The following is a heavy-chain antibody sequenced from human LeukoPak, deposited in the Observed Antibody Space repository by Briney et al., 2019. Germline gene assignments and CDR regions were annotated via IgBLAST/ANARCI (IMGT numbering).Heavy chain of an antibody. CDR2: MYNSGST. D-gene: IGHD5-12*01. J-gene: IGHJ3*02. CDR3: ARGGYDAFDI. V-gene: IGHV4-59*01. Sequence: SETLSLTCTVSGGSISSYYWSWVRQPPGKGLEWIGYMYNSGSTNYNPSLKSRVTISVDTSKNQLSLQLSSVTAADTAVYYCARGGYDAFDIWGQGTMVTVSS. CDR1: GGSISSYY.